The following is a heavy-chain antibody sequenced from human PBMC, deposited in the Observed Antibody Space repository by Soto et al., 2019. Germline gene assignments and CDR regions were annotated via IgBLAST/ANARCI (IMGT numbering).Heavy chain of an antibody. V-gene: IGHV1-2*04. CDR3: ARYPYYYDSSGYRYFDY. Sequence: ASVKVSCKGSGYTFSSYGITWVRQVPGQGLEWMGWINPNSGGTNYAQKFQGWVTMTRDTSISTAYMELSRLRSDDTAVYYCARYPYYYDSSGYRYFDYWGQGTLVTVSS. J-gene: IGHJ4*02. D-gene: IGHD3-22*01. CDR2: INPNSGGT. CDR1: GYTFSSYG.